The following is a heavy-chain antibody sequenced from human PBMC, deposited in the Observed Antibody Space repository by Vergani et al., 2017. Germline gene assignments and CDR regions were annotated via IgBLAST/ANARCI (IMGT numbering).Heavy chain of an antibody. V-gene: IGHV4-30-4*01. D-gene: IGHD6-19*01. CDR1: GGSFRSGGYS. J-gene: IGHJ6*02. Sequence: QVQLQESGPGLVKPSQTLSLTCTVSGGSFRSGGYSWRWILQPPGQGLEWIGYIYYSGSTSYNPSLKSRVNISVYTSKNQFSLKPSSVTAADTAVYYCARERVAVATKGLTHYYYGMDVWGQGTTVTVSS. CDR3: ARERVAVATKGLTHYYYGMDV. CDR2: IYYSGST.